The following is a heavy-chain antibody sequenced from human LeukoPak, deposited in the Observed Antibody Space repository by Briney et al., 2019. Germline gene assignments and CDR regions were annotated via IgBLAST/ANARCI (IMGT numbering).Heavy chain of an antibody. D-gene: IGHD3-9*01. J-gene: IGHJ6*02. V-gene: IGHV4-34*01. Sequence: SETLSLTCAVYGGSFSGYYWSWIRQPPGKGLEWIGEINHSGSTNYNPSLKSRVTIPVDTSKNQFSLKLSSVTAADTAVYYCARLRYSSSPRYGMDVWGQGTTVTVSS. CDR1: GGSFSGYY. CDR3: ARLRYSSSPRYGMDV. CDR2: INHSGST.